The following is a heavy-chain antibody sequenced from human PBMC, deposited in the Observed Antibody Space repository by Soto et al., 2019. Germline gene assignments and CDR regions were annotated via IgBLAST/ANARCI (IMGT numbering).Heavy chain of an antibody. Sequence: QVQLQESGPGLVKPSETLSLTCTVSGGSVSSGSYYWSWIRQPPGKGLEWIGYIYYSGSTNYNPPLKSRVPSSVDTSQNQFSLKLSSVTAADTAVYDWARGGKVYASWGSWGQGTLVTVSS. J-gene: IGHJ5*02. V-gene: IGHV4-61*01. CDR1: GGSVSSGSYY. CDR2: IYYSGST. D-gene: IGHD2-8*01. CDR3: ARGGKVYASWGS.